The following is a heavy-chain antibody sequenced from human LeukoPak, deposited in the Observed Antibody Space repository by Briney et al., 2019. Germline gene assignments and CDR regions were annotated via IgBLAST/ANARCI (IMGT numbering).Heavy chain of an antibody. CDR1: EFTFRNFW. CDR2: INKDETEK. D-gene: IGHD2-2*01. J-gene: IGHJ4*02. CDR3: VRLGSTSPGNWYKLFDQ. Sequence: GGSLSLSCQAFEFTFRNFWMGWVRRAPGRGLEWGANINKDETEKFYLGSVKGRFTISRDNAKNSLYLQMNGLRVADTALYYCVRLGSTSPGNWYKLFDQWGQGTLVTVSS. V-gene: IGHV3-7*03.